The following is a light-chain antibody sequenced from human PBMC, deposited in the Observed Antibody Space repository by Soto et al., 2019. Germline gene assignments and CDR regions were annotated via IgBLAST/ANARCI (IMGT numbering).Light chain of an antibody. CDR3: LQYGLSLLT. J-gene: IGKJ4*01. CDR1: QSVYSNC. CDR2: GAS. Sequence: EIVLTQSPGTLSLSPGERATLSCTTSQSVYSNCFAWYQQKPGQAPRLLIYGASTRATGIPERFSGSGSGTDFTLTISRLEPEDFAVYYCLQYGLSLLTCGGGTEVEIK. V-gene: IGKV3-20*01.